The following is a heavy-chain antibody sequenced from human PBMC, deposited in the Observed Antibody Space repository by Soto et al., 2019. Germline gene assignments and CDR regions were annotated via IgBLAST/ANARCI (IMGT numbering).Heavy chain of an antibody. CDR3: ARDAATGLNDY. D-gene: IGHD6-13*01. Sequence: QVQLVQSGAEVKKPGASVKVSCKASGYTFTSYGISWVRQAPGQGLEWMGWISAYNGNTKYVQKFQGRVTMTTDPSTSTDYMELRSVRSDDTAVYYCARDAATGLNDYRGQGTLVTVSS. V-gene: IGHV1-18*01. CDR1: GYTFTSYG. CDR2: ISAYNGNT. J-gene: IGHJ4*02.